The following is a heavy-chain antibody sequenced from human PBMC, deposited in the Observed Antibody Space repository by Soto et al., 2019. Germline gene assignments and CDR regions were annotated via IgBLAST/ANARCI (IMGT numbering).Heavy chain of an antibody. V-gene: IGHV3-23*01. D-gene: IGHD2-15*01. Sequence: GGSLRLSCAASGFTFSTYAMSWVRQAPGKGLEWVSTITTLGTTYYADSVKGRFTLSRDNSKNMLYLQMNSLRDEDMALYYCAKGPLIVVVPFDSWGQGTLVTVSS. CDR2: ITTLGTT. CDR3: AKGPLIVVVPFDS. J-gene: IGHJ5*01. CDR1: GFTFSTYA.